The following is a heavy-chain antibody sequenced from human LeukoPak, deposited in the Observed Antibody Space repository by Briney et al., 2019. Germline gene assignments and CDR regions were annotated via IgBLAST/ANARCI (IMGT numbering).Heavy chain of an antibody. J-gene: IGHJ4*02. CDR3: ARKVQLAGIDY. Sequence: GGSLRLSCAVSGFTFSDYYMSWIRQAPGKGLEWVSYISSSGSTIYYADSVRGRFTISRDNAKNSLYLQMNSLRAEDTAVYYCARKVQLAGIDYWGQGTLVTVSS. V-gene: IGHV3-11*04. CDR1: GFTFSDYY. D-gene: IGHD5-18*01. CDR2: ISSSGSTI.